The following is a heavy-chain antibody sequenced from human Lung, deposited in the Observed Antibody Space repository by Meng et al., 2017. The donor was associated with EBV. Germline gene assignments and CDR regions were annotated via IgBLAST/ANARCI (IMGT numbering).Heavy chain of an antibody. CDR2: IYHSGST. J-gene: IGHJ4*02. Sequence: QLQLQKSGPGRVKPSGTLSLTCAVSVGSISSSNWWSWVRQPPGKGLEWIGEIYHSGSTNYNPSLKSRVTISVDKSKNQFSLKLSSVTAADTAVYYCARARSIAAAVIDYWGQGTLVTVSS. D-gene: IGHD6-13*01. V-gene: IGHV4-4*02. CDR3: ARARSIAAAVIDY. CDR1: VGSISSSNW.